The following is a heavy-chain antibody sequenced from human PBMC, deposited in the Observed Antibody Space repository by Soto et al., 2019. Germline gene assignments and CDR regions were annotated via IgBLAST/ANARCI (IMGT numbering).Heavy chain of an antibody. V-gene: IGHV4-59*08. CDR1: GGSISSYY. J-gene: IGHJ4*02. D-gene: IGHD3-22*01. CDR3: ARHRRYYDSSGYSMLLFDY. Sequence: SETLSLTCTVSGGSISSYYWSWIRQPPGKGLEWIGYIYYSGSTNYNPSLKSRVTISVDTSKNQFSLKLSSVTAADTAVYYCARHRRYYDSSGYSMLLFDYWGQGTLVTVSS. CDR2: IYYSGST.